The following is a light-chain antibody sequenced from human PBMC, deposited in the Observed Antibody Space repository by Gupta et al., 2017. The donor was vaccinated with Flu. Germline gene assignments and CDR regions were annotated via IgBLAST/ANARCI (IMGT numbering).Light chain of an antibody. J-gene: IGLJ2*01. V-gene: IGLV1-40*01. CDR2: GDN. CDR1: SSNIGAGYD. Sequence: QSLLTPPPSLSAAPWQRFTISCTGSSSNIGAGYDVHWYQHLPGTAPKLLIYGDNNRPSGVPDRFSGSKSGTSASLAITGLQAEDEADYYCQSYDSSLSGRGVFGGGTKLTVL. CDR3: QSYDSSLSGRGV.